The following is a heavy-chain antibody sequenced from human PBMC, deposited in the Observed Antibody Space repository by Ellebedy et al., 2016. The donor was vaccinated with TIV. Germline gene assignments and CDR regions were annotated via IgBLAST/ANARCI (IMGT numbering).Heavy chain of an antibody. J-gene: IGHJ4*02. V-gene: IGHV3-49*03. Sequence: GESLKISCTASGFTFGDYAMSWFRQAPGKGLEWVGFIRNKAYGGTTEYAASVKGRFTISRDDSKSIAYLQMNSLKTEDTAVYYCTSESSTRYRDYWGQGTLVTVSS. D-gene: IGHD2-2*01. CDR1: GFTFGDYA. CDR3: TSESSTRYRDY. CDR2: IRNKAYGGTT.